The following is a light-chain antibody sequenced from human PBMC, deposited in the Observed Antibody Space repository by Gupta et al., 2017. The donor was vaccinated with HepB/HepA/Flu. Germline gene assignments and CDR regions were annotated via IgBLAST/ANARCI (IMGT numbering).Light chain of an antibody. V-gene: IGKV1-5*03. CDR1: QSISSW. J-gene: IGKJ4*01. Sequence: DIQMTQSPSTLSASVGDRVTIACRASQSISSWLAWYQQKPGKAPKLLIYKASSLESGVPSRFSGSGSGTEFTLTISSLQPDDFATYYCQQYNSSPLTFGGGTKVEIK. CDR2: KAS. CDR3: QQYNSSPLT.